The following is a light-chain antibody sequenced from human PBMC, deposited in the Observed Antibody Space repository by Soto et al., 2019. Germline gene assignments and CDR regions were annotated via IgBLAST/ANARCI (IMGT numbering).Light chain of an antibody. CDR3: QQTHTTFT. V-gene: IGKV1-5*03. CDR1: QTISSW. J-gene: IGKJ4*01. CDR2: KAS. Sequence: DIQMTQSPSTLSGSVGDRVTITCRASQTISSWLAWYQQKPGKAPKLLIYKASTLKSGVPSRFSGSGSGTEFTLTISSLQPDDFATYYCQQTHTTFTFGGGTTVEIK.